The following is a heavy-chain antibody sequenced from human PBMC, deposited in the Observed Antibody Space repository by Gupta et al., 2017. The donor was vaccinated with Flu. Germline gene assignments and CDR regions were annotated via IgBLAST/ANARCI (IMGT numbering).Heavy chain of an antibody. CDR2: ISGSGGST. CDR3: AKPTISGGVDPYYFDY. J-gene: IGHJ4*02. D-gene: IGHD3-3*01. CDR1: GFTFSSYA. Sequence: EVQLLESGGGLVQPGGSLRLSCAASGFTFSSYAMSWVRQAPGKGLEWVSAISGSGGSTYYADSVKGRFTISRDNSKNTLYLQMNSLRAEETAVYYCAKPTISGGVDPYYFDYWGQGTLVTVSS. V-gene: IGHV3-23*01.